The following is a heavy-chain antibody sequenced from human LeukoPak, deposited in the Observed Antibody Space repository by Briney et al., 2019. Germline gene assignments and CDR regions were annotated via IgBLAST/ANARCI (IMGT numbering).Heavy chain of an antibody. Sequence: GGSLRLSCAASGFTFSSYWMNWARQAPGKGLEWVASINHNGNVNYYVDSVKGRFTISRDNAKNSLYLQMSNLRAEDTAVYFCAKDPNYSSGWYFDYWGQGTLVTVSS. CDR1: GFTFSSYW. D-gene: IGHD6-19*01. V-gene: IGHV3-7*03. CDR2: INHNGNVN. J-gene: IGHJ4*02. CDR3: AKDPNYSSGWYFDY.